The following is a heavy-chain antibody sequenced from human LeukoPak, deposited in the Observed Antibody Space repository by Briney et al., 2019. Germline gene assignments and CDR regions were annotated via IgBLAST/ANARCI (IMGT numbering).Heavy chain of an antibody. Sequence: QPGRSLRLSCAASGFTFSSYAMKWVRQAPGKGLEWLAVVLSDGSDQYYGDSVQGRFTVSRDNSKNTLYLQMDNLRFEDTAVYYCARVSKPGWFDYYYMDVRGKGTTVIVSS. CDR1: GFTFSSYA. V-gene: IGHV3-30*04. J-gene: IGHJ6*03. D-gene: IGHD3-10*01. CDR3: ARVSKPGWFDYYYMDV. CDR2: VLSDGSDQ.